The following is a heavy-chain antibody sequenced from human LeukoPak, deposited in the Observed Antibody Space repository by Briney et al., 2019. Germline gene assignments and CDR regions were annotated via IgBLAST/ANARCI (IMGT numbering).Heavy chain of an antibody. V-gene: IGHV5-51*01. CDR2: TYPGDSDT. Sequence: GESLKISCRASGYNFSNSWIGWVRQMPGKGLEWMGVTYPGDSDTRYTPSFQGHVTISADKSISTAYLQWSSLKASDTAMYFCASTVVTSLDHWGQGTLVTVSS. CDR1: GYNFSNSW. CDR3: ASTVVTSLDH. J-gene: IGHJ4*02. D-gene: IGHD4-23*01.